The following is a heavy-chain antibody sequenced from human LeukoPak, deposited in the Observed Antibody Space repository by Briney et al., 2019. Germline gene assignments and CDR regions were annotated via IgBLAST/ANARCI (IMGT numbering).Heavy chain of an antibody. Sequence: GGSLRLSCAASGFTFSSYAMHWVRQAPGKGLEWVAVISYDGSNKYYADSVKGRFTISRDNSKNTLYLQMNSLRAEDTAVYYCARDGSGSRQGYMDVWGKGTTVTVSS. CDR3: ARDGSGSRQGYMDV. D-gene: IGHD3-3*01. J-gene: IGHJ6*03. CDR1: GFTFSSYA. V-gene: IGHV3-30*04. CDR2: ISYDGSNK.